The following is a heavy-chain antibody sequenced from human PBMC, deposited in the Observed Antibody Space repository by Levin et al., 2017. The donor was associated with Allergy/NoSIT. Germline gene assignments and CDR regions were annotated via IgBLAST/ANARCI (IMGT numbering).Heavy chain of an antibody. Sequence: GGSLRLSCAASGFTFSSYAMHWVRQAPGKGLEWVAVISYDGSNKYYADSVKGRFTISRDNSKNTLYLQMNSLRAEDTAVYYCAREYKYSSGWYSTFDYWGQGTLVTVS. D-gene: IGHD6-19*01. CDR1: GFTFSSYA. CDR2: ISYDGSNK. V-gene: IGHV3-30-3*01. J-gene: IGHJ4*02. CDR3: AREYKYSSGWYSTFDY.